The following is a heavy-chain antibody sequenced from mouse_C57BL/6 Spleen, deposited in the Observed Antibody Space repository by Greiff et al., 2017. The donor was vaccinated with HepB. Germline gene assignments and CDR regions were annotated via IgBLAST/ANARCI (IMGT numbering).Heavy chain of an antibody. Sequence: VKLQESGPELVKPGASVKISCKASGYAFSSSWMNWVKQRPGKGLEWIGRIYPGDGDTNYNGKFKGKATLTADKSSSTAYMQLSSLTSEDSAVYFCARDNYGHAMDYWGQGTSVTVSS. CDR1: GYAFSSSW. V-gene: IGHV1-82*01. CDR2: IYPGDGDT. CDR3: ARDNYGHAMDY. D-gene: IGHD1-1*01. J-gene: IGHJ4*01.